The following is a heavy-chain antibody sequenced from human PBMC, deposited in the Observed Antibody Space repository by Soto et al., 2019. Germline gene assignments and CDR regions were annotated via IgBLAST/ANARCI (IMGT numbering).Heavy chain of an antibody. CDR2: INAGNGNT. V-gene: IGHV1-3*01. Sequence: ASVKVSCKASGYTFTSYAMHWVRQAPGQRLEWMGWINAGNGNTKYSQKFQGRVTITRDTSASTAYMELSSLRSEDTAVYYCARSSSGWDRGFDYWGQGTLVTVSS. J-gene: IGHJ4*02. CDR3: ARSSSGWDRGFDY. CDR1: GYTFTSYA. D-gene: IGHD6-19*01.